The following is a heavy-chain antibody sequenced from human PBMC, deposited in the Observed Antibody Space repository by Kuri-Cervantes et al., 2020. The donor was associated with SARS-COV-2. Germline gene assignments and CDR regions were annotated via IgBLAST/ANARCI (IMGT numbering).Heavy chain of an antibody. CDR3: AKDEVDQGGFDI. J-gene: IGHJ3*02. V-gene: IGHV3-30*18. Sequence: GGSLRLSCAASGFSFSNYGMQWVRQAPGKGLEWVALISYDESRRYYADALSGRFTVSRDNSKKTLSLQMSSLRADDTAVYYCAKDEVDQGGFDIWGQGTVVTVSS. D-gene: IGHD2-15*01. CDR2: ISYDESRR. CDR1: GFSFSNYG.